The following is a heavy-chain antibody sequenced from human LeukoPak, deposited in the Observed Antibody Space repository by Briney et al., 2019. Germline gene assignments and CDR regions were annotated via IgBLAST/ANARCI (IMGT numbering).Heavy chain of an antibody. CDR3: ARDAAYYYDSSPGTFDY. CDR1: GFTFNNYA. Sequence: GGSLRLSCAASGFTFNNYAMHWVRQAPGKGLEWVALKSYDGSNKYYADSVKGRFTISRDNSKNTLYLQMNSLRAEDTAVYYCARDAAYYYDSSPGTFDYWGQGTLVTVSS. J-gene: IGHJ4*02. CDR2: KSYDGSNK. D-gene: IGHD3-22*01. V-gene: IGHV3-30-3*01.